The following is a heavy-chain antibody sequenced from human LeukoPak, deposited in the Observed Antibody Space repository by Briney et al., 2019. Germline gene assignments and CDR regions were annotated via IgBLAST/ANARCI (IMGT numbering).Heavy chain of an antibody. CDR3: ARGEGYRDYYYYYMDV. CDR2: ISYDGSNK. CDR1: GFTFSSYA. V-gene: IGHV3-30*01. Sequence: GGSLRLSCAASGFTFSSYAMHWVRQAPGKGLEWVAVISYDGSNKYYADSVKGRFTISRDNSKNTLYLQTNSLRAEDTAVYYCARGEGYRDYYYYYMDVWGKGTTVTVSS. J-gene: IGHJ6*03. D-gene: IGHD1-26*01.